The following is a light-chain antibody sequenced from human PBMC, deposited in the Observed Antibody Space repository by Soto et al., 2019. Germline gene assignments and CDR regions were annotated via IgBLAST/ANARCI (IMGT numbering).Light chain of an antibody. J-gene: IGLJ1*01. CDR2: AVS. CDR1: SSDVGGYNY. V-gene: IGLV2-14*01. Sequence: QSALTQPASVSGSPVQSITISCTGTSSDVGGYNYVSWYQQHPGKAPKLMIYAVSNRPSGVSNRFSGSKSGNTASLTISGLQAEDEADYYCSSYTSSSTGVFGTGTKLTVL. CDR3: SSYTSSSTGV.